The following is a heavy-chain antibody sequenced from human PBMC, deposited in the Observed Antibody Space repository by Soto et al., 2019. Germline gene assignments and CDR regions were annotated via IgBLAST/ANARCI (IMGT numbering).Heavy chain of an antibody. V-gene: IGHV4-30-2*01. CDR3: ARAVDTAMPYFDY. J-gene: IGHJ4*02. D-gene: IGHD5-18*01. CDR2: IYHSGST. CDR1: GGSISSGGYS. Sequence: QLQLQESGSGLVKPSQTLSLTCAVSGGSISSGGYSWSWIRQPPGKGLEWIGYIYHSGSTYYNPTLKSRVTISVDRSKNQFSLKLSSVTAADTAVYYCARAVDTAMPYFDYWGQGTLVTVSS.